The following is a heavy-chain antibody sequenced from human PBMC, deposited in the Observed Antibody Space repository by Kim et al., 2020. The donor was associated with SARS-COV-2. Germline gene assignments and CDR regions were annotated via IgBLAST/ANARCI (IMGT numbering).Heavy chain of an antibody. D-gene: IGHD2-2*01. CDR3: ASSRGDY. Sequence: YTGSTTSTPSLKGRVTLSVDTSKNQFSLKLSAVTAADTAVYYCASSRGDYWGQGTLVTVSS. V-gene: IGHV4-59*01. J-gene: IGHJ4*02. CDR2: YTGST.